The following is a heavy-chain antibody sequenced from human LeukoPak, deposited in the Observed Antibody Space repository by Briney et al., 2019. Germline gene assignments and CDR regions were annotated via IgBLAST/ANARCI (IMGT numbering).Heavy chain of an antibody. J-gene: IGHJ4*02. V-gene: IGHV3-48*03. Sequence: GGSLRLSCAAPGVTFSSYEKNWVRPAPGEGLGWVSYISSSGSTIYYADSVKGRFTISRDNAKNSLYLQMNSLRAEDTAVYYCARDTITIVRGVLDYWGQGTLVTVSS. CDR3: ARDTITIVRGVLDY. D-gene: IGHD3-10*01. CDR2: ISSSGSTI. CDR1: GVTFSSYE.